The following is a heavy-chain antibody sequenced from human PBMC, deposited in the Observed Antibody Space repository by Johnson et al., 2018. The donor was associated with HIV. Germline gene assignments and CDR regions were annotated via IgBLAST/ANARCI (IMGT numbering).Heavy chain of an antibody. CDR3: ARIAARGAFDI. J-gene: IGHJ3*02. CDR2: ISSSGVTK. D-gene: IGHD6-13*01. V-gene: IGHV3-11*04. CDR1: GFSFSDYY. Sequence: VQLVESGGDLVKPGGSLRLSCAASGFSFSDYYMSWIRQAPGKGLQWVSFISSSGVTKYYADSVKGRFTISRDNSKSTLYLQMNSLRVEDTAVYYCARIAARGAFDIWGQGTMVTVSS.